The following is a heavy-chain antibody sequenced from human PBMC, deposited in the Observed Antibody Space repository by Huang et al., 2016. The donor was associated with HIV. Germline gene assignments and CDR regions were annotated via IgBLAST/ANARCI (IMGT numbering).Heavy chain of an antibody. CDR1: GGSIRSDTDL. Sequence: QLQLQESGPGLVKPSETLSLTCSVSGGSIRSDTDLWGWIRQPPGKGLEWIGLIYSSGNTYYNPSLKGRVTITLDTSKNHFSLRLSSVTAADTAVYFCARVAAPLFYDAFDIWGQGTVVTVSS. V-gene: IGHV4-39*02. CDR2: IYSSGNT. J-gene: IGHJ3*02. CDR3: ARVAAPLFYDAFDI. D-gene: IGHD6-13*01.